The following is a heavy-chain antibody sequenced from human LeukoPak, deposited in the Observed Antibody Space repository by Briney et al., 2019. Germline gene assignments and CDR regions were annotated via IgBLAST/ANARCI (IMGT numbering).Heavy chain of an antibody. CDR3: ARDTSPYTGTIWSDAFDI. D-gene: IGHD2-2*01. Sequence: GGSLRLSCAVSGFTFSDYWMTWVRQAPGKGLEWVANIKQDGSEKNYVDSVKGRFTISRDNAKNSVYLQMHSLRGEDTAVYYCARDTSPYTGTIWSDAFDIRGQRTMVTVSS. J-gene: IGHJ3*02. V-gene: IGHV3-7*01. CDR1: GFTFSDYW. CDR2: IKQDGSEK.